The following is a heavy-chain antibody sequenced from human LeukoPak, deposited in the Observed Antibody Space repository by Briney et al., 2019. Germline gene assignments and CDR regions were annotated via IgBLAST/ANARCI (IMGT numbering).Heavy chain of an antibody. D-gene: IGHD6-13*01. CDR2: ISWNSGSI. CDR3: AKRKDSNWPFDY. CDR1: GFNFHDYA. V-gene: IGHV3-9*01. J-gene: IGHJ4*02. Sequence: GGSLRLSCAASGFNFHDYAMHWVRQAPGKGLEWVSGISWNSGSIVYADSVKGRFTISRDNAKNSLYLQMNSLTAEDTALYFCAKRKDSNWPFDYWGQGTLVTVSS.